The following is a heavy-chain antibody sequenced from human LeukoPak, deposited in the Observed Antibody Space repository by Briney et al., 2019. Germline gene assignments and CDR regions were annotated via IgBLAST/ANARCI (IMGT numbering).Heavy chain of an antibody. CDR1: GGSVSSGSYY. Sequence: SETLSLTCTVSGGSVSSGSYYWSWIRQPPGKGLEWIGYIYYNGSTNYNPSLKSRVTISVDTSKNQFSLKQSSVTAADTAVYYCARDYYDSSGYSMIWFDPWGQGTLVTVSS. CDR3: ARDYYDSSGYSMIWFDP. V-gene: IGHV4-61*01. CDR2: IYYNGST. J-gene: IGHJ5*02. D-gene: IGHD3-22*01.